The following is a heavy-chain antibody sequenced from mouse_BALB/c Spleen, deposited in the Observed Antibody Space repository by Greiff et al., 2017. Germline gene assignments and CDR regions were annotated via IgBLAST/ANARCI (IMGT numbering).Heavy chain of an antibody. D-gene: IGHD2-10*02. CDR1: GFTFSSYG. CDR3: ARVEYGNDWYFDV. Sequence: EVQRVESGGGLVQPGGSLKLSCAASGFTFSSYGMSWVRQTPDKRLELVATINSNGGSTYYPDSVKGRFTISRDNAKNTLYLQMSSLKSEDTAMYYCARVEYGNDWYFDVWGAGTTVTVSA. J-gene: IGHJ1*01. CDR2: INSNGGST. V-gene: IGHV5-6-3*01.